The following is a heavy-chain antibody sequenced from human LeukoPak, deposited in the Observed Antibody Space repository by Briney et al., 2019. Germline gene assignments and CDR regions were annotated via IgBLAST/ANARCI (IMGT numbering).Heavy chain of an antibody. CDR3: ATDGSFIIVRGLVDP. V-gene: IGHV3-15*01. CDR2: IKRKRDGGTI. D-gene: IGHD3-10*01. J-gene: IGHJ5*02. CDR1: GFTFSDKW. Sequence: GGSLRLACAASGFTFSDKWMHWVRQVPGKGLEWVGRIKRKRDGGTIDYAAPVKGRFTISRDDSKNTLYLQMNSLKTEDTAVYYCATDGSFIIVRGLVDPWGQGTLVTVSS.